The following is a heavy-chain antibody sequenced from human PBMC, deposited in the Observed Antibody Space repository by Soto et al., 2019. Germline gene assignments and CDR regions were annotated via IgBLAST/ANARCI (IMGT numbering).Heavy chain of an antibody. CDR2: IYYSGST. CDR3: ARRSKEGYYDFWSGSIITMAYYYYGMDV. J-gene: IGHJ6*02. CDR1: GGSISSSSYY. D-gene: IGHD3-3*01. Sequence: SETLSLTCTVSGGSISSSSYYWGWIRQPPGKGLEWIGSIYYSGSTYYNPSLKSRVTISVDTSKNQFSLKLSSVTAADTAVYYCARRSKEGYYDFWSGSIITMAYYYYGMDVWGQGTTVTVSS. V-gene: IGHV4-39*01.